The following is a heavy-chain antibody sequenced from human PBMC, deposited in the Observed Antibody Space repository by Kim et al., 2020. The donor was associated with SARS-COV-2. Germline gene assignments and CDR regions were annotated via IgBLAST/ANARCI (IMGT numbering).Heavy chain of an antibody. CDR2: INWNGGST. D-gene: IGHD2-21*02. J-gene: IGHJ4*02. V-gene: IGHV3-20*04. Sequence: GGSLRLSCAASGFTFDDYGMSWVRQAPGKGLEWVSGINWNGGSTGYADSVKGRFTISRDNAKNSLYLQMNSLRAEDTALYYCARDFGGHIVVVTANGYFDYWGQGTLVTVSS. CDR1: GFTFDDYG. CDR3: ARDFGGHIVVVTANGYFDY.